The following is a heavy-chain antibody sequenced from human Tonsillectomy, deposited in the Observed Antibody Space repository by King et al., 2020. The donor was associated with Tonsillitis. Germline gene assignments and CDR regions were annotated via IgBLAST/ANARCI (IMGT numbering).Heavy chain of an antibody. CDR2: IFPDHSDT. CDR3: ARQAHDTNMALHHFDF. CDR1: GYNFDTYW. Sequence: QLVQSGAEVKKPGESLKISYQTSGYNFDTYWIGWVRQMPGKGLEWMGVIFPDHSDTRYGPSFQGQVTISADKSITTAYLQWSSLKASDTAMYYCARQAHDTNMALHHFDFWGQGTLV. D-gene: IGHD1-1*01. V-gene: IGHV5-51*01. J-gene: IGHJ4*02.